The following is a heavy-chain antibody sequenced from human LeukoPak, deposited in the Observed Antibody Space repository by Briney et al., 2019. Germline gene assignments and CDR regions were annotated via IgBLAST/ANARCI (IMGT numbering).Heavy chain of an antibody. Sequence: PGGTLRLSCAASGFTFSSYWMSWVRQAPGKGREGVANINQDGSEKYYVDSVKGRFTISRDNAKNSLYLQMNSLRAEDTAVYYCAKLWFGEDYFDYWGQGTLVTVSS. V-gene: IGHV3-7*03. CDR2: INQDGSEK. D-gene: IGHD3-10*01. CDR1: GFTFSSYW. CDR3: AKLWFGEDYFDY. J-gene: IGHJ4*02.